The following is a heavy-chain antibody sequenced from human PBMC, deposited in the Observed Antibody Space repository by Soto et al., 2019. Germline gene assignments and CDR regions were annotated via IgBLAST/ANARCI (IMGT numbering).Heavy chain of an antibody. CDR3: ARAGIPVAEINWFDP. Sequence: SETLSLTCTVSGGSISSGGYYWSWIRQHPGKGLEWIGYIYYSGSTYYNPSLKSRVTISVDTSKNQFSLKLSSVTAADTAVYYCARAGIPVAEINWFDPWGQGTLVTVSS. J-gene: IGHJ5*02. D-gene: IGHD6-19*01. V-gene: IGHV4-31*03. CDR2: IYYSGST. CDR1: GGSISSGGYY.